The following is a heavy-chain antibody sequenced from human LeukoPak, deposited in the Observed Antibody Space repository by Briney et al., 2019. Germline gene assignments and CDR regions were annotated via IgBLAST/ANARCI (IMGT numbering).Heavy chain of an antibody. CDR1: GFTFDDYA. Sequence: GRSLRLSCAASGFTFDDYAMHWVRQAPGKGLEWVSSISWNSATIGYADSVKGRFTISRDNAKNSLYLQMNVLSAEDTAFYYSAKDREVWGFGEDAFDIWGQGTMVTVSS. J-gene: IGHJ3*02. D-gene: IGHD3-10*01. CDR3: AKDREVWGFGEDAFDI. CDR2: ISWNSATI. V-gene: IGHV3-9*01.